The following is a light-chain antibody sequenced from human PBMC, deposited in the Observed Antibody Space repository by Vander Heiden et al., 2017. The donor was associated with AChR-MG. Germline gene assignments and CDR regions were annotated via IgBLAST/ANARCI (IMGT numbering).Light chain of an antibody. V-gene: IGKV3-11*01. Sequence: EIVLTQSPATLSLSPGERATLSCRASQRVSSYLAWYQQKPGQAPRLLIYDASNRATGIPDRFSGSGSGTDFTLTISSLEPEDFAVYYCQQRSNGLTFGGGTKVEIK. CDR1: QRVSSY. J-gene: IGKJ4*01. CDR2: DAS. CDR3: QQRSNGLT.